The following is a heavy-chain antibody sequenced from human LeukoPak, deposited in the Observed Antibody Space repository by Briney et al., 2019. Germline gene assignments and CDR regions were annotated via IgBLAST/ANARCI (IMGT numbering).Heavy chain of an antibody. Sequence: SVKVSCKASGGTFSNYAISWVRQAPRQGLEWMGGIIPIFDTADNAQKFRGRLTITADESTSTAYMELSSLRAEDTAVYYCAKDRNIYSYGFYYFDYWGQGTLVTVSS. V-gene: IGHV1-69*01. CDR1: GGTFSNYA. CDR2: IIPIFDTA. J-gene: IGHJ4*02. D-gene: IGHD5-18*01. CDR3: AKDRNIYSYGFYYFDY.